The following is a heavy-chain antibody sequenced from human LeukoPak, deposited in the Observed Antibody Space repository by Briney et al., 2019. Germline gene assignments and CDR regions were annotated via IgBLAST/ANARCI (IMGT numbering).Heavy chain of an antibody. D-gene: IGHD2-15*01. V-gene: IGHV4-34*01. CDR2: INNSGST. CDR3: AMKKAGSYWYFDL. CDR1: GGSFSGYY. Sequence: PSETLSLTCVVSGGSFSGYYWSWIRQPPGKGLEWIGEINNSGSTNYNPSLKSRVTISVDTSKNQFSLKLSSVTAADTAVYYCAMKKAGSYWYFDLWGRGTLVTVSS. J-gene: IGHJ2*01.